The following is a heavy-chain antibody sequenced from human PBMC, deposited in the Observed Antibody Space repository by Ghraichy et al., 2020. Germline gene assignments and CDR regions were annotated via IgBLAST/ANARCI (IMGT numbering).Heavy chain of an antibody. CDR2: ISGSGGST. CDR3: AKDHGSGSYSLSYYYYGMDV. V-gene: IGHV3-23*01. J-gene: IGHJ6*02. Sequence: GGSLRLSCAASGFTFSSYAMSWVRQAPGKGLEWVSAISGSGGSTYYADSVKGRFTISRDNSKNTLYLQMNSVRAEDTAVYYCAKDHGSGSYSLSYYYYGMDVWGQGTTVTVSS. CDR1: GFTFSSYA. D-gene: IGHD1-26*01.